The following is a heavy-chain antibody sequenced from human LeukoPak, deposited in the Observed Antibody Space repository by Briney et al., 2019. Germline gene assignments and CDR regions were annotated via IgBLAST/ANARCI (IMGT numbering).Heavy chain of an antibody. CDR1: GGSISSGGYY. Sequence: PSETLSLTCTVSGGSISSGGYYWSWIRQHPGKGLEWIGYIYYSGSTYYNPSLKSRVTISVDTSENQFSLKLSSVTAADTAVHYCARLREYDFWSGYYLDYGMDVWGQGTTVTVSS. V-gene: IGHV4-31*03. D-gene: IGHD3-3*01. CDR2: IYYSGST. CDR3: ARLREYDFWSGYYLDYGMDV. J-gene: IGHJ6*02.